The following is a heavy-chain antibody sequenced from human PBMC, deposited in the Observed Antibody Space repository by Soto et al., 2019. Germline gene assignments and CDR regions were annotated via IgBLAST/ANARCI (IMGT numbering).Heavy chain of an antibody. Sequence: QVQLVESGGGVVQPGRSLRLSCAASGFTFSSYAMHWVRQAPGKGLERVAVISYDGSNKYYADSVKGRFTISRDNSKNTLYLQMNSLRAEDTAVYYCARGGYSYGPNVGLGLDYWGQGTLVTVSS. V-gene: IGHV3-30-3*01. J-gene: IGHJ4*02. D-gene: IGHD5-18*01. CDR3: ARGGYSYGPNVGLGLDY. CDR1: GFTFSSYA. CDR2: ISYDGSNK.